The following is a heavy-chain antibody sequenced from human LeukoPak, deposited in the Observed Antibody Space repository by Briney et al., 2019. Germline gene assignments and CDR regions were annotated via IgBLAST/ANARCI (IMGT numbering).Heavy chain of an antibody. CDR2: IYHSGNT. Sequence: SQTLSLTCTVAGYSISSGYYWGWIRQPPGKGLEWIGTIYHSGNTYYNPSLTSRVTISVDTSKNQFSLKLSSVTAADTAVYYCARGKIHYYRGNWFDPWGQGTLVTVSS. J-gene: IGHJ5*02. CDR1: GYSISSGYY. D-gene: IGHD3-10*01. CDR3: ARGKIHYYRGNWFDP. V-gene: IGHV4-38-2*02.